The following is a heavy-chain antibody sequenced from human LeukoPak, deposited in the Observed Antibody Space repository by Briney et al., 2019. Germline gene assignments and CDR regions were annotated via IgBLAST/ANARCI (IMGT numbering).Heavy chain of an antibody. CDR3: ARKLHRGNWFDP. V-gene: IGHV1-2*02. J-gene: IGHJ5*02. CDR1: GYTFTGYY. CDR2: NNPNSGGT. Sequence: ASVKVSCKASGYTFTGYYMHWVRQAPGQGLEWMGWNNPNSGGTNYAQKFQGRVTMTRDTSISTAYMELSRLRSDDTAVYYCARKLHRGNWFDPWGQGTLVTVSS. D-gene: IGHD1-7*01.